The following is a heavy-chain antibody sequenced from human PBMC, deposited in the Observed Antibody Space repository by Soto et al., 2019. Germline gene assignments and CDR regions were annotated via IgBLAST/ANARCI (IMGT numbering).Heavy chain of an antibody. V-gene: IGHV3-48*02. CDR1: GFTFSPYS. Sequence: GGSLRLSCAVSGFTFSPYSMNWVRQAPGKGLEWISYISSGGDTIYYADSVRGRFTVSRDNTKNSLYLQMDSLRDEDTAVYYCARDRSTIYGVVTPIDYWGQGTLVTVSS. CDR3: ARDRSTIYGVVTPIDY. D-gene: IGHD3-3*01. J-gene: IGHJ4*02. CDR2: ISSGGDTI.